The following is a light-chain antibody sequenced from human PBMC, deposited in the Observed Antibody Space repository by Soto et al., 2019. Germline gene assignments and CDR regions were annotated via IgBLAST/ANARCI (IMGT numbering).Light chain of an antibody. J-gene: IGLJ2*01. V-gene: IGLV2-14*01. CDR1: NNDLGDYDF. CDR3: SSYTTTTYVL. CDR2: EVR. Sequence: QSALTQPASVSGSPGQSITISCTGTNNDLGDYDFVSWYQHHPGKAPKLLIYEVRYRPSGISSRFSGSKSGSTASLTISGLQAEDEADYYCSSYTTTTYVLFGGGTKVTVL.